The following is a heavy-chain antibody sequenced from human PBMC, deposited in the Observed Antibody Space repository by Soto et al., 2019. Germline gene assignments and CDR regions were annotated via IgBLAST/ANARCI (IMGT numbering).Heavy chain of an antibody. CDR2: IYYSGST. Sequence: QVQLQESGPGLVKPSETLSLTCTVSGGSISNYYWSWIRQPPGKGLEWIGYIYYSGSTNYNPSLKSRVTISVDTSQNQFSLKLSSVTAADTAVYYCARRYAGTVDYWGQGTLVTVSS. V-gene: IGHV4-59*01. CDR1: GGSISNYY. D-gene: IGHD2-8*01. J-gene: IGHJ4*02. CDR3: ARRYAGTVDY.